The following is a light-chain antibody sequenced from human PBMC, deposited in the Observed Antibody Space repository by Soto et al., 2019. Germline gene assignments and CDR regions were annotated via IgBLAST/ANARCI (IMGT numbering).Light chain of an antibody. CDR2: GAS. Sequence: ENAMAPFTATVSLSAGERATISCRASQSVGSNLAWYQKKHGQDPRLVXYGASTRATGIPARFSGSGTGTEFSLTLSRSQPADCAAYLCQESADSPAISYGGGARLEIK. CDR3: QESADSPAIS. V-gene: IGKV3-15*01. CDR1: QSVGSN. J-gene: IGKJ5*01.